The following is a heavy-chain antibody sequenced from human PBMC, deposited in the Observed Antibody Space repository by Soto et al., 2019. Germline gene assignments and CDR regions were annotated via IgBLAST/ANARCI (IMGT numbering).Heavy chain of an antibody. V-gene: IGHV1-69*13. CDR3: ASSERRLLTVTTLDY. CDR2: IIPIFGTA. J-gene: IGHJ4*02. Sequence: SLKGSFKASGDTFSSCAISWVRQAPGQGLEWMGGIIPIFGTANYAQKFQGRVTITADESTSTAYMELSSLRSEDTAVYYCASSERRLLTVTTLDYWGQGTMVTVSS. CDR1: GDTFSSCA. D-gene: IGHD4-17*01.